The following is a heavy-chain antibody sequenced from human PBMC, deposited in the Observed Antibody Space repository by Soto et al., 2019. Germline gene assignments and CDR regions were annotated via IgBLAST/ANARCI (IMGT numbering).Heavy chain of an antibody. CDR2: IYYSGST. CDR1: GGSISSGGYY. J-gene: IGHJ6*02. V-gene: IGHV4-31*03. CDR3: AKYPYYYYYGMDV. Sequence: SETLSLTCTVSGGSISSGGYYWSWIRQHPGKGLEWIGYIYYSGSTYYNPSLKSRVTISVDTSKNQFSLKLSSVTAADTAVYYCAKYPYYYYYGMDVWGQGTTVTVSS. D-gene: IGHD2-2*01.